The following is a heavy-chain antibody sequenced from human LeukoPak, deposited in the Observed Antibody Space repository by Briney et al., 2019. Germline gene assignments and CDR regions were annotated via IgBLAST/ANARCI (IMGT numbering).Heavy chain of an antibody. Sequence: SSETLSLTCTVSGGSISSSSYYWGWIRQPPGKGLEWIGSIYYSGSTYYNPSLKSRVTISVDTSKNQFSLKLSSVTAADPAVYYCARHFIAAAATEYNWFDPWGQGTLVTVSS. CDR2: IYYSGST. D-gene: IGHD6-13*01. V-gene: IGHV4-39*01. CDR3: ARHFIAAAATEYNWFDP. CDR1: GGSISSSSYY. J-gene: IGHJ5*02.